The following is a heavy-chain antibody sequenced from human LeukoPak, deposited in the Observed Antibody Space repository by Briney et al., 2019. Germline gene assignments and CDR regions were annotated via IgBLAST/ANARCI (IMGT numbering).Heavy chain of an antibody. J-gene: IGHJ4*02. CDR3: ARDQGTYDILTGYYGY. CDR1: GYTFTSYY. CDR2: INPSGGST. D-gene: IGHD3-9*01. Sequence: ASVKVPYKASGYTFTSYYMHWVRQAPGQGLEWMGIINPSGGSTSYAQKFQGRVTMTRDTSTSTVYMELSSLRSEDTAVYYCARDQGTYDILTGYYGYWGQGTLVTVSS. V-gene: IGHV1-46*01.